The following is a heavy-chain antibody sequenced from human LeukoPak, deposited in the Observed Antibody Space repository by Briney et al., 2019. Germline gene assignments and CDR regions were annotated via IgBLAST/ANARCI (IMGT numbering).Heavy chain of an antibody. CDR1: GGTFSSYA. Sequence: ASVKASCKASGGTFSSYAISWVRQAPGQGLEWMGRIIPILGIANYAQKFQGRVTITADKSTSTAYMELSSLRSEDTAVYYCARDSLGRYYFDYWGQGTLVNVSS. D-gene: IGHD7-27*01. CDR3: ARDSLGRYYFDY. CDR2: IIPILGIA. V-gene: IGHV1-69*04. J-gene: IGHJ4*02.